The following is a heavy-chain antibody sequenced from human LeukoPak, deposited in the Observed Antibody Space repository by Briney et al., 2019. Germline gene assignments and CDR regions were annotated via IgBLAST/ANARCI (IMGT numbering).Heavy chain of an antibody. D-gene: IGHD3-10*01. Sequence: GGSLRLSCAASGFTFSSYAMSWVRQAPGKGLEWVSAISGSGGSTYYADSVKGRCTISRDNSKNTLYLQMNSLRAEDTAVYYCAKDPNYYGSGSYSLWGQGNLVTVSS. CDR2: ISGSGGST. J-gene: IGHJ4*02. V-gene: IGHV3-23*01. CDR3: AKDPNYYGSGSYSL. CDR1: GFTFSSYA.